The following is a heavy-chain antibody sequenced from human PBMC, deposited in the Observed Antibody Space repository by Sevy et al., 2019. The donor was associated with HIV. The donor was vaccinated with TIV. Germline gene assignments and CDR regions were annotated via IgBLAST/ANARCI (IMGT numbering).Heavy chain of an antibody. V-gene: IGHV3-21*01. CDR1: GFTFSSYS. CDR2: ISSSSSYI. D-gene: IGHD3-3*01. Sequence: GGSLRLSCAASGFTFSSYSMNWVRQAPGKGLEWVSSISSSSSYIYYADSVKGRFTISRDNAKNSLYLQMNSLRAEDTAVYYCARGNDFWSGYPDPYYFHYWGQGTLVTVSS. CDR3: ARGNDFWSGYPDPYYFHY. J-gene: IGHJ4*02.